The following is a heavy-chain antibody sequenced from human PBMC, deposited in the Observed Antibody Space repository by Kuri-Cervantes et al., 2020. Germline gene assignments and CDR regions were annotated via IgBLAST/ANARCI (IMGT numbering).Heavy chain of an antibody. J-gene: IGHJ4*02. CDR2: IWYDGSNK. V-gene: IGHV3-33*06. CDR3: AKSDATTYYDFWSGYYSGFDY. CDR1: GFTFSSYG. Sequence: GESLKISCAASGFTFSSYGMHWVRQAPGKGLEWVAVIWYDGSNKYYTDSVKGRFTISRDNSKNTLYLQMNSLRAEDTAVYYCAKSDATTYYDFWSGYYSGFDYWGQGTLVTVSS. D-gene: IGHD3-3*01.